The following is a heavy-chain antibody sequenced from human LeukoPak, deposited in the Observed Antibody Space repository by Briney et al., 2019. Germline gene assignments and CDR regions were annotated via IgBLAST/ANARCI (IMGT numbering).Heavy chain of an antibody. Sequence: GGSLRLSCAASGFTFSNYAMNWVRQAPGKGLEWVSAISGGGGDRYYPDSVKGRFTISRDNSQNTLYLQMNSLRAKDTAVYYCAKGGFCSTTSCFGGFDPWGQGTLVTVSS. CDR1: GFTFSNYA. J-gene: IGHJ5*02. CDR2: ISGGGGDR. CDR3: AKGGFCSTTSCFGGFDP. V-gene: IGHV3-23*01. D-gene: IGHD2-2*01.